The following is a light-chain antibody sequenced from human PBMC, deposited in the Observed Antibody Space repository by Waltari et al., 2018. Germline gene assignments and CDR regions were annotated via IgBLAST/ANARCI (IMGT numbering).Light chain of an antibody. Sequence: QSALTQPRSVSGSPGQSVPISCTGTSSDVGCYNYVSWYQQHPDKAPKLIIYDINKRPSGVPDRFSGSKSGNTASLTISGLQAEDEADYYCCSYVGSNIYWVFGGGTKLTVL. CDR3: CSYVGSNIYWV. CDR1: SSDVGCYNY. CDR2: DIN. J-gene: IGLJ3*02. V-gene: IGLV2-11*01.